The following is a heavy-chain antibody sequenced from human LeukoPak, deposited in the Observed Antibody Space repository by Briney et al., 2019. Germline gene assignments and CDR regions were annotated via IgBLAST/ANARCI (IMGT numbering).Heavy chain of an antibody. D-gene: IGHD2-15*01. CDR2: INPSGGST. J-gene: IGHJ4*02. CDR3: ARGREFLDIVVVVAATPIDY. V-gene: IGHV1-46*01. CDR1: GYTFSYYY. Sequence: ASVKVSCKASGYTFSYYYMHWVRQAPGHGLEWMGIINPSGGSTSYAQKFQGRVTMTRDTSTSTVYMELSSLRSEDTAVYYCARGREFLDIVVVVAATPIDYWGQGTLVTVSS.